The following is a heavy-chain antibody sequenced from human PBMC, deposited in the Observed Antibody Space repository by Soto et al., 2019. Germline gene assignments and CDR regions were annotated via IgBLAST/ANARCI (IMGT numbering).Heavy chain of an antibody. V-gene: IGHV3-74*01. J-gene: IGHJ4*02. CDR3: ARAHPRGRYFDWLIFPLGY. CDR2: INNDGDST. Sequence: PGGSLRLCCAASGFTFSSYWMHWVRQAPGKGLVWVSRINNDGDSTSYADSVKGRFTISRDNAKSHVYLEMNDVRPEDTALYYCARAHPRGRYFDWLIFPLGYWGRAAQVTVSS. D-gene: IGHD3-9*01. CDR1: GFTFSSYW.